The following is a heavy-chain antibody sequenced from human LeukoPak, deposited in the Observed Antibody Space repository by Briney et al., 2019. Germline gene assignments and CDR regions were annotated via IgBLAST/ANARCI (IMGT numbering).Heavy chain of an antibody. J-gene: IGHJ4*02. CDR1: GYTFTSYD. CDR3: ARGLGRIAARPVGY. Sequence: ASVKVSCKASGYTFTSYDINWVRQATGQGLEWMGWMNPNSGNTGYAQKFQGRVTMTRNTSISTAYMELSSLRSEDTAVYYCARGLGRIAARPVGYWGQGTLVTVSS. V-gene: IGHV1-8*01. CDR2: MNPNSGNT. D-gene: IGHD6-6*01.